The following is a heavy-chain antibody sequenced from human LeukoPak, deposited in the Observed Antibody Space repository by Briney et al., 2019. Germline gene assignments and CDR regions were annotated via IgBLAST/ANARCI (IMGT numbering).Heavy chain of an antibody. CDR3: ARGVVVVPAAIPYYFDY. CDR2: INHSGST. J-gene: IGHJ4*02. V-gene: IGHV4-34*01. D-gene: IGHD2-2*02. CDR1: GGSFSGYY. Sequence: SETLSLTCAVYGGSFSGYYRSWIRQPPGKGLEWIGEINHSGSTNYNPSLKSRVTISVDTSKNQFSLKLSSVTAADTAVYYCARGVVVVPAAIPYYFDYWGQGTLVTVSS.